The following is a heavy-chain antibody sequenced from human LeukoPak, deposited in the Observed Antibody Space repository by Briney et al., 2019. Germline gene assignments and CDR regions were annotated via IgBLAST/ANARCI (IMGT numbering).Heavy chain of an antibody. D-gene: IGHD5-24*01. CDR1: GGCISSSSYY. J-gene: IGHJ3*02. Sequence: PSETLSLTCTVSGGCISSSSYYWGWIRQPPGKGLEWIGSIYYSGSTYYNPSLKSRVTISVDTSKNQFSLKLSSVTAADTAVYYCARDFRGFDIWGQGTMVTVSS. CDR3: ARDFRGFDI. CDR2: IYYSGST. V-gene: IGHV4-39*07.